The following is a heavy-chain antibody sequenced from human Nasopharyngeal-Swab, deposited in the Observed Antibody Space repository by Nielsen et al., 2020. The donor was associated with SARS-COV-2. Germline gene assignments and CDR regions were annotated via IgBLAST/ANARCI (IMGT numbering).Heavy chain of an antibody. CDR3: AKDYYGSGSYLGWLSGPEYYFDY. CDR1: GFTFSSYG. V-gene: IGHV3-30*18. D-gene: IGHD3-10*01. CDR2: ISYDGSNK. Sequence: GGSLRLSCAASGFTFSSYGMHWVRQAPGKGLEWVAAISYDGSNKYYADSVKGRFTISRDNSKNTLYLQMNGLRAEDTAVYYCAKDYYGSGSYLGWLSGPEYYFDYWGQGTLVTSPQ. J-gene: IGHJ4*02.